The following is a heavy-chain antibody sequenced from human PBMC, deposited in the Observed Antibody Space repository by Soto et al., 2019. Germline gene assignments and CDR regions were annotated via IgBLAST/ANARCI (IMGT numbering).Heavy chain of an antibody. D-gene: IGHD6-6*01. CDR2: VSYDGFKK. V-gene: IGHV3-30*18. J-gene: IGHJ6*02. CDR3: AKSSSSAYYYYGLDV. CDR1: GFSFSRYG. Sequence: GGSLRLSCAASGFSFSRYGMHWVRLAPGKGLEWVAGVSYDGFKKDYADSVKGRVTISRDNSENTVYLQMNSLRAEDTALYYCAKSSSSAYYYYGLDVWGQGTTVTVSS.